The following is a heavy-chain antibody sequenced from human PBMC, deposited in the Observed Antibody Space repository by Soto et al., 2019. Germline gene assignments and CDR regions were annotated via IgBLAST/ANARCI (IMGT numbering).Heavy chain of an antibody. Sequence: PSETLSLTCTVSGGSISSTRYYWAWILQTPGQGLECRGTIYSLGNTYYNPSLKSRVTISVDKSKSQLFLKLSSVTAPDTAVYYCARQIYDSSGYYYAYWGQGTLVTVSS. V-gene: IGHV4-39*01. D-gene: IGHD3-22*01. CDR1: GGSISSTRYY. CDR3: ARQIYDSSGYYYAY. J-gene: IGHJ4*02. CDR2: IYSLGNT.